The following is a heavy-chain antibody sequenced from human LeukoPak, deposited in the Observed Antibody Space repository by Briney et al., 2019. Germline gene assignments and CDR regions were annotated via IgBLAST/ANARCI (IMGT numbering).Heavy chain of an antibody. J-gene: IGHJ4*02. V-gene: IGHV1-69*01. D-gene: IGHD5-18*01. Sequence: SVKVSCKASGGTFSSYAISWVRQAPGRGLEWMGGIIPIFGTANYAQKFQGRVTITADESTSTAYMELSSLRSEDTAVYYCARDSQGWVNSYGYASDYWGQGTLVTVSS. CDR2: IIPIFGTA. CDR1: GGTFSSYA. CDR3: ARDSQGWVNSYGYASDY.